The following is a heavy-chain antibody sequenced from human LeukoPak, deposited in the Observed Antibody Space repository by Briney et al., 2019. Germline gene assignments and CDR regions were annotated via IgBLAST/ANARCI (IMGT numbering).Heavy chain of an antibody. D-gene: IGHD6-19*01. Sequence: GRSLRLSCAASGFTFSSYAMHWVRQAPGKGLEWVAVISYDGSNKYYADSVKGRFTISRDNSKNTLYLQMNSLRAEDTAVYYCARDSGYSSGYTPDWGQGTLVTVSS. CDR3: ARDSGYSSGYTPD. CDR2: ISYDGSNK. J-gene: IGHJ4*02. CDR1: GFTFSSYA. V-gene: IGHV3-30-3*01.